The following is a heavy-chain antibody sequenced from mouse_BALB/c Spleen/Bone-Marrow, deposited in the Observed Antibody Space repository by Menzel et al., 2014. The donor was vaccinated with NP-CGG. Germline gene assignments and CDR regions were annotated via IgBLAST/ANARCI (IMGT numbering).Heavy chain of an antibody. J-gene: IGHJ1*01. D-gene: IGHD1-3*01. Sequence: VQLQQSDAELVKPGASVKISCKASGYTFTDHAIHWVEQKPEQGLEWIGYISPGNGDIKYNEKFKGKASLTADKSSSTAYMQLNSLTSEDSALYFCKKLWDFDVWGAGTTVTVSS. CDR3: KKLWDFDV. CDR2: ISPGNGDI. V-gene: IGHV1S53*01. CDR1: GYTFTDHA.